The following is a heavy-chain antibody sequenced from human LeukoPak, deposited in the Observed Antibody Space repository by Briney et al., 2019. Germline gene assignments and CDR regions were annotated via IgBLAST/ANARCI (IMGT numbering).Heavy chain of an antibody. V-gene: IGHV4-4*07. CDR1: GGSISSYY. Sequence: SETLSLTCTVSGGSISSYYWSWIRQPAGRGLEWIGHIYTSGNTNYNPSLKSRVTMSVDTSKNQFSLKLRSVTAADTAVYYCARDGYYFDSSVYYFWGQGTLVTVSS. D-gene: IGHD3-22*01. CDR3: ARDGYYFDSSVYYF. J-gene: IGHJ4*02. CDR2: IYTSGNT.